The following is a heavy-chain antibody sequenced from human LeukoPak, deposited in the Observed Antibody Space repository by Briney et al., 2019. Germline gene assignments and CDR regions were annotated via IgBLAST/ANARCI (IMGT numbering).Heavy chain of an antibody. Sequence: GGSLRLSCAASGFTVSSKYMSWVRQAPGKGLEWVSVIYSGGSTYYADSVKGRFTISGDNSKNTLYLQMNSLTAEDTAVYYCASCPEHYGVFRRNYFDYWGQGTLVTVSS. CDR1: GFTVSSKY. D-gene: IGHD4-17*01. CDR2: IYSGGST. V-gene: IGHV3-66*01. J-gene: IGHJ4*02. CDR3: ASCPEHYGVFRRNYFDY.